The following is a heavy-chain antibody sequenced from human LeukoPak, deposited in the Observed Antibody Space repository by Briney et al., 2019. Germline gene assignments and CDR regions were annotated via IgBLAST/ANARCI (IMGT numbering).Heavy chain of an antibody. V-gene: IGHV4-59*08. CDR2: IYYSGST. CDR1: GGSISSYY. J-gene: IGHJ6*03. Sequence: KASETLSLTCTVSGGSISSYYWSWIRQPPGKGLEWIGYIYYSGSTNYNPSLKSRVTISVDTSKNQFSLKLSSVTAADTAVYYCARHFAFSYYYMDVWGKGTTLTVSS. CDR3: ARHFAFSYYYMDV.